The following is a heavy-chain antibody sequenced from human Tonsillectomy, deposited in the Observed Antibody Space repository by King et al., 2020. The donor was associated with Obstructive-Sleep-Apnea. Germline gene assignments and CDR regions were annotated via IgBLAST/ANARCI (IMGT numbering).Heavy chain of an antibody. CDR3: ASNPAASSFFFDF. CDR1: GGSVSSDAYY. CDR2: IFYSGST. V-gene: IGHV4-31*03. J-gene: IGHJ4*01. Sequence: QLQESGPGLVKPSQTLSLTCTVSGGSVSSDAYYWNWIRQHPGKGLEWIGYIFYSGSTYYNPSLKSRVTISVDTSKNQFSLKLDSVTAADTAVYYCASNPAASSFFFDFWGQEPWSPCPQ. D-gene: IGHD6-13*01.